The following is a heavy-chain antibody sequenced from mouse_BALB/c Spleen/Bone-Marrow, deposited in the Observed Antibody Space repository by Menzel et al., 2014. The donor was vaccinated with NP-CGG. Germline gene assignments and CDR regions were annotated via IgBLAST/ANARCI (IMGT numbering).Heavy chain of an antibody. CDR2: INPDSSTI. Sequence: EVQGVESGGGLVQPGGSPKLSCVASGFDFSRYWMSWVRQAPGKGLEWIGEINPDSSTINYTPSLKDKFIISRDNAKNTLYLQMSKVRSEDTALYYCARPGWGNYVFVYWGQGTLVTVS. CDR3: ARPGWGNYVFVY. D-gene: IGHD2-1*01. V-gene: IGHV4-1*02. CDR1: GFDFSRYW. J-gene: IGHJ3*01.